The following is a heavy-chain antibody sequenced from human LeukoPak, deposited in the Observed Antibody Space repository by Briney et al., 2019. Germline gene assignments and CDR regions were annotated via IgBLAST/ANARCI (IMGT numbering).Heavy chain of an antibody. V-gene: IGHV3-30*18. CDR3: AKDTSTPYDILTGYYFDY. J-gene: IGHJ4*02. D-gene: IGHD3-9*01. CDR1: GFTFSSYG. CDR2: ISYDGSNK. Sequence: PGGSLRLSCAASGFTFSSYGMHWVRQAPGKGLEWVAVISYDGSNKYYADSVKGRFTISRDNSKNTLYLQMNSLRAEDTAVYYCAKDTSTPYDILTGYYFDYWGQGTLVTVSS.